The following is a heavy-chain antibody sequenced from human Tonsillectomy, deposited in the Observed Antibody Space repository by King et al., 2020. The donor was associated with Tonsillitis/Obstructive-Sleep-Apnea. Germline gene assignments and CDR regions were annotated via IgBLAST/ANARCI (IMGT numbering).Heavy chain of an antibody. CDR1: GGPISSGGYY. CDR3: ARVIPYYYDSSGYYDY. J-gene: IGHJ4*02. Sequence: QLQESGPGLVKPSQTLSLTCTVSGGPISSGGYYWSWIRQHPGEGLGGIGYIYFSGSTYYNPSLKSRVTISVDTSKNQFSLKLSSVTAADTAVYYCARVIPYYYDSSGYYDYWGQGTLVTVSS. D-gene: IGHD3-22*01. V-gene: IGHV4-31*03. CDR2: IYFSGST.